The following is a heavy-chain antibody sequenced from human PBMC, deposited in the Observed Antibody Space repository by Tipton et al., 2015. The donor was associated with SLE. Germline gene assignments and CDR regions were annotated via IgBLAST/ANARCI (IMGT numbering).Heavy chain of an antibody. CDR3: ARVIAYQQLAPMDV. V-gene: IGHV4-61*02. Sequence: TLTLTCTVSGGSISSGSYYWSWIRQPAGKGLEWIGRIYTSGSTNYNPPLKGRVTISVDTSKNQISLKLCSVTAADTAVYYCARVIAYQQLAPMDVWGKGTTVTVSS. J-gene: IGHJ6*03. CDR2: IYTSGST. D-gene: IGHD6-13*01. CDR1: GGSISSGSYY.